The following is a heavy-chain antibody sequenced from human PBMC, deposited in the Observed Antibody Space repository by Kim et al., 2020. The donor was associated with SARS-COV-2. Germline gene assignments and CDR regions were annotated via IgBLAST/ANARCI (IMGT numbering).Heavy chain of an antibody. V-gene: IGHV1-3*01. D-gene: IGHD6-19*01. Sequence: FKGRVTITRDTSASTAYMELSSLRSEDTAVYYCARDYVAVAGTTHYGMDVWGQGTTVTVSS. CDR3: ARDYVAVAGTTHYGMDV. J-gene: IGHJ6*02.